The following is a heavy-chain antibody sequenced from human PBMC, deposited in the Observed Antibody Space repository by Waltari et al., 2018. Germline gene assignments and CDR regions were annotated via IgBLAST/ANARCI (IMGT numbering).Heavy chain of an antibody. CDR3: ASDGDDYHDSNIYYPFAY. D-gene: IGHD3-22*01. CDR1: GFNVSTKF. Sequence: EVRLVESGGGLIQPGGSLRLSCAASGFNVSTKFLNWVRQAPGKGLELVSIIHRAGDTYCADSVRGRFTISRDNSKNTVFLQMSGLRVEDSALYYCASDGDDYHDSNIYYPFAYWGQGTLVSVSS. V-gene: IGHV3-53*01. J-gene: IGHJ4*02. CDR2: IHRAGDT.